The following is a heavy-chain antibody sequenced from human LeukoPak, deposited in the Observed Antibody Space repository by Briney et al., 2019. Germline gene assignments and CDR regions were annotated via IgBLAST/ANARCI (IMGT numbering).Heavy chain of an antibody. V-gene: IGHV1-46*01. D-gene: IGHD3-3*01. CDR2: INPSGGST. Sequence: ASVQVSCQASGYTFTSYYMHWVRQAPGQGLEWMGIINPSGGSTSYAQKFQGRVTMTRDTSTSTVYMELSSLRSEDTAVYYCARDPSQYDFWSGYYGFDYWGQGTLVTVSS. CDR1: GYTFTSYY. CDR3: ARDPSQYDFWSGYYGFDY. J-gene: IGHJ4*02.